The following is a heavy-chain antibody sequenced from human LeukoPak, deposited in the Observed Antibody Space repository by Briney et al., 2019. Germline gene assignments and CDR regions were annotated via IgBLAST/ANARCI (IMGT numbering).Heavy chain of an antibody. J-gene: IGHJ6*02. D-gene: IGHD3-10*01. CDR2: IYYSGST. CDR3: ASVPHITMVRGVTNRYYYYYGMDV. Sequence: KPSETLSLTCTVSGGSISSYYWSWIRQPPGKGLEWIGYIYYSGSTNYSPSLKSRVTISVDTSKNQFSLKLSSVTAADTAVYYCASVPHITMVRGVTNRYYYYYGMDVWGQGTTVTVSS. CDR1: GGSISSYY. V-gene: IGHV4-59*08.